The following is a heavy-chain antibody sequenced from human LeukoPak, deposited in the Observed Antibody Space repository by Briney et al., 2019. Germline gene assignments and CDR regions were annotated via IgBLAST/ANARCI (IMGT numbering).Heavy chain of an antibody. CDR2: ISYSGST. CDR3: ARDRRYNYYDSSGFYPLYYLDY. Sequence: SETLSLTCTVSGGSISSSSYYWSWIRQHPGKGLEWLGYISYSGSTYYYPSLKSRVVISLDSSKNQVSLNLTSVTAADTAVYHCARDRRYNYYDSSGFYPLYYLDYWGQGTLVTVSS. D-gene: IGHD3-22*01. V-gene: IGHV4-31*03. CDR1: GGSISSSSYY. J-gene: IGHJ4*02.